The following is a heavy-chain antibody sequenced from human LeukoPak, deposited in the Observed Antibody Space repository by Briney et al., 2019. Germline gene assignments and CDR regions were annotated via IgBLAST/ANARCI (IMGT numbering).Heavy chain of an antibody. Sequence: GGSLRLSCTVSGFTVSSNSMSWVRQAPGKGLEWVSFIYSDNTHYSDSVKGRFTISRDNSKNTLYLQMNSLRAEDTAVYYCARVYSVATAIDYWGQGTLVTVSS. CDR1: GFTVSSNS. V-gene: IGHV3-53*01. CDR3: ARVYSVATAIDY. D-gene: IGHD6-13*01. CDR2: IYSDNT. J-gene: IGHJ4*02.